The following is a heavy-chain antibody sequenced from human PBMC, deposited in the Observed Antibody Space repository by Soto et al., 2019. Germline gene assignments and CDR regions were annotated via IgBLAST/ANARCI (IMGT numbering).Heavy chain of an antibody. J-gene: IGHJ3*02. CDR3: ASAYYYDSGAYQNAFDI. Sequence: SGGSLRLSCSASGFTFSSHGMHWARQAPGKGLEWVAVIWYDGSNKYYADSVKGRFTISRDNSKNKLYLQMNSLRAEDTAVYYCASAYYYDSGAYQNAFDIWGQGTMVTVSS. D-gene: IGHD3-22*01. CDR1: GFTFSSHG. V-gene: IGHV3-33*01. CDR2: IWYDGSNK.